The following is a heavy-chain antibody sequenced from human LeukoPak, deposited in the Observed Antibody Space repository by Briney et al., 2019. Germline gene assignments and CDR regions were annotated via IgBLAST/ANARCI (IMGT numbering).Heavy chain of an antibody. Sequence: GGSLRLSCSASGFTFSTYAMHWVRQAPGKGLEYVSAISTNGGSTYYADSVRGRFTISRDNSKNTLYLQMSSLRPEDTAVYYCATEFIVVVRGSDLDYWGQGTLVTVSS. CDR1: GFTFSTYA. CDR2: ISTNGGST. V-gene: IGHV3-64D*06. D-gene: IGHD2-15*01. J-gene: IGHJ4*02. CDR3: ATEFIVVVRGSDLDY.